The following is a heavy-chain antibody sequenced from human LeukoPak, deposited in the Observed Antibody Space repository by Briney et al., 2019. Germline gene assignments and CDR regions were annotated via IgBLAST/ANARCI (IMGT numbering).Heavy chain of an antibody. CDR1: GFTFSSYW. D-gene: IGHD5-12*01. CDR2: IKQDGSEK. CDR3: ARDHRGYSGYPGGY. Sequence: PGGSLRLSCAASGFTFSSYWMSWVRQAPGEGLEWVANIKQDGSEKYYVDSVKGRFTISRDNAKNSLYLQMNSLRAEDTAVYYCARDHRGYSGYPGGYWGQGTLVTVSS. J-gene: IGHJ4*02. V-gene: IGHV3-7*01.